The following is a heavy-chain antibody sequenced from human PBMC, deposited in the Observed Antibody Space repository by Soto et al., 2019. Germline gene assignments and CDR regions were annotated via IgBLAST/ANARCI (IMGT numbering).Heavy chain of an antibody. CDR1: GGSFSRYY. V-gene: IGHV4-34*01. Sequence: QVQLQQWGAGLLKPSETLSLTCAVYGGSFSRYYWSWIRQPPGTGLVWFGEINHSGNTHYNTSLKSRVTISVDTSRSQFSLSLSSVTAAGTAVYYCAREGESSGYDYFDYWCQGTLVTVSS. D-gene: IGHD5-12*01. J-gene: IGHJ4*02. CDR2: INHSGNT. CDR3: AREGESSGYDYFDY.